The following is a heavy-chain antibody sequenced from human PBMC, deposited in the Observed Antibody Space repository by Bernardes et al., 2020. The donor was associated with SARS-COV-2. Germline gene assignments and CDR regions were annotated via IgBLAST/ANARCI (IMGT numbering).Heavy chain of an antibody. CDR2: ISYEGSIK. D-gene: IGHD3-16*01. V-gene: IGHV3-30*18. CDR1: GFTFNNHG. Sequence: GGSLRLSCAVSGFTFNNHGMHWLRQAPGKGLEWVTFISYEGSIKYYADSVKGRFTISRDSSKNTLFLQMNSLRAEDTAVYYCAKDPRVFMITFGGSPYYFDHGGKGTLVTVSS. J-gene: IGHJ4*02. CDR3: AKDPRVFMITFGGSPYYFDH.